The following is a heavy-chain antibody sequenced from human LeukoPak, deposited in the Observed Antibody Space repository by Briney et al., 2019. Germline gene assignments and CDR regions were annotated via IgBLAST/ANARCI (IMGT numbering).Heavy chain of an antibody. CDR2: INPSGGST. D-gene: IGHD3-3*01. J-gene: IGHJ4*02. V-gene: IGHV1-46*01. CDR3: AGDKGTSITIFGVVIGVLDY. CDR1: GYTFTSYY. Sequence: ASVKVSCKASGYTFTSYYMHWVRQAPGQGLEWMGIINPSGGSTSYAQKFQGRVTMTRDTSTSTVYMELSSLRSEDTAVYYCAGDKGTSITIFGVVIGVLDYWGQGTLVTVSS.